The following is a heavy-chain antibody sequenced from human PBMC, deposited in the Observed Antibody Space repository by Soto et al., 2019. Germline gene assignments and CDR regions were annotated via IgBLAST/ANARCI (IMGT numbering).Heavy chain of an antibody. CDR1: GFTFSSYG. CDR3: AREPEKPLYDFWSGYYYYYGMDV. D-gene: IGHD3-3*01. Sequence: PGGSLRLSCAASGFTFSSYGMHWVRQAPGKGLEWVAVIWYDGSNKYYADSVKGRFTISRDNSKNTLYLQMNSLRAEDTAVYYCAREPEKPLYDFWSGYYYYYGMDVWGQGTTVTVSS. V-gene: IGHV3-33*01. J-gene: IGHJ6*02. CDR2: IWYDGSNK.